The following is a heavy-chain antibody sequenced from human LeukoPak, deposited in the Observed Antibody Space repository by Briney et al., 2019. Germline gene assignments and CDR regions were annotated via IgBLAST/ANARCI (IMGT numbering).Heavy chain of an antibody. D-gene: IGHD3-22*01. J-gene: IGHJ3*02. CDR2: AQGDGRLQ. Sequence: PGGSLRLSCAASGFSFSTYGMHWVRQAPGKGLEWVAAAQGDGRLQYYADSVKGRFTISKDISKSTLYVQMNSLRAEDTAVYYCARDFAIVVAYDAFDIWGQGTMVTVSS. CDR3: ARDFAIVVAYDAFDI. CDR1: GFSFSTYG. V-gene: IGHV3-33*01.